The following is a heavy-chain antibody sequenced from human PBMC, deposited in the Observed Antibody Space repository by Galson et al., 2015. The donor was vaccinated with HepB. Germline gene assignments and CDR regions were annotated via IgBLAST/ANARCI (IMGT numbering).Heavy chain of an antibody. D-gene: IGHD3-22*01. V-gene: IGHV4-39*01. CDR1: GGSMSSSPYY. J-gene: IGHJ6*02. Sequence: ETLSLTCTVSGGSMSSSPYYWGWIRQPPGKGLEWIGSIYYSGTTYYNPSLRSRVTISVDTSKNQFSLKLRSVTAADTAAYYCARLPGDSSGYYYSGLTASWVDVWGQGTTVTVSS. CDR3: ARLPGDSSGYYYSGLTASWVDV. CDR2: IYYSGTT.